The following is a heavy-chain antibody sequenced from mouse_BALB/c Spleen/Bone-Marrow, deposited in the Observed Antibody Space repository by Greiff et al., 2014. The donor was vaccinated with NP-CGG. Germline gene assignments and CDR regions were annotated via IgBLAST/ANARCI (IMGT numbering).Heavy chain of an antibody. CDR3: AREDGSSFFDY. CDR1: GYSITSGYY. CDR2: ISYDGSN. Sequence: DVHLVESGPGLVKPSQSLSLTCSVTGYSITSGYYWNWIRQFPGNKLEWMGYISYDGSNNYNPSLKNRISITRDTSKNQFFLKLNSVTTEDTATYYCAREDGSSFFDYWGQGTTLTVSS. V-gene: IGHV3-6*02. D-gene: IGHD1-1*01. J-gene: IGHJ2*01.